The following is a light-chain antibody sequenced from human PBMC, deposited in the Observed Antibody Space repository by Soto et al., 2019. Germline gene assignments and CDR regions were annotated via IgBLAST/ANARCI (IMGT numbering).Light chain of an antibody. J-gene: IGLJ1*01. CDR2: EVS. Sequence: SVLTQPPSPSGAPGQSVTISCPGNRNYVGVYNYVSWYQQHPGKAPKLMIYEVSKRPSGVPDRFSGSKSGNTASLTVSGLQAEDEADYYCSSYAGSNNFVFGTGTKVTVL. V-gene: IGLV2-8*01. CDR3: SSYAGSNNFV. CDR1: RNYVGVYNY.